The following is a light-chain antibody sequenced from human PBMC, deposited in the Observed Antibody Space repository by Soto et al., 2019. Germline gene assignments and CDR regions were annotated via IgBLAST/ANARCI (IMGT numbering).Light chain of an antibody. Sequence: QSALTQPASVSGSLGQSITISCTGTSSDVGGYNYVSWYQHHPGKAPKLMIYEVTNRPSGVSNRFSGSKSGNTASLTISGLQAEDEADYYCSSYAGSSNVFGTGTKLTVL. V-gene: IGLV2-14*01. CDR3: SSYAGSSNV. J-gene: IGLJ1*01. CDR2: EVT. CDR1: SSDVGGYNY.